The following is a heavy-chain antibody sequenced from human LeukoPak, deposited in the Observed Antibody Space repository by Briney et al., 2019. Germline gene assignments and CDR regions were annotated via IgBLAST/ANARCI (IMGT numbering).Heavy chain of an antibody. CDR2: IYYSGST. J-gene: IGHJ4*02. CDR3: ARGRRSIAVAGSNFDY. CDR1: GGSISKHY. D-gene: IGHD6-19*01. V-gene: IGHV4-59*11. Sequence: PSETLSLTCTVFGGSISKHYWSWIRQPPGKGLEWIGYIYYSGSTNYNPSLKSRVTISVDTSKNQFSLKLSSVTAADTAVYYCARGRRSIAVAGSNFDYWGQGTLVTVSS.